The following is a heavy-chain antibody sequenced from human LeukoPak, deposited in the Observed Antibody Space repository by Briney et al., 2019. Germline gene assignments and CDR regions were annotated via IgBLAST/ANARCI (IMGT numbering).Heavy chain of an antibody. Sequence: GGSLRLSRAASGFTFNNYIMNWVRQAPGKGLEAVSSVSSSSIYIYYADSVKGRFTISRDNAKNSLYLQMNSLRAEDTAVYYCAREGYGLYGMDVWGQGTTVTVSS. CDR2: VSSSSIYI. V-gene: IGHV3-21*01. D-gene: IGHD2-15*01. CDR1: GFTFNNYI. J-gene: IGHJ6*02. CDR3: AREGYGLYGMDV.